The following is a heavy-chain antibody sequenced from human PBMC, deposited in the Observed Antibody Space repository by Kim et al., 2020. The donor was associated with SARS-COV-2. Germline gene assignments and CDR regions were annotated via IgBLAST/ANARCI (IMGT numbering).Heavy chain of an antibody. D-gene: IGHD6-19*01. CDR2: IKEDESEK. J-gene: IGHJ4*02. V-gene: IGHV3-7*01. CDR3: ARDGDAEFSVAVPGGDY. Sequence: RSLRLSCTASGFTFNNYWMSWVRQAPGQGLEWVANIKEDESEKYYVDSVKGRFTISRDNAKNSLYLQMNSLRVEDTAVYYCARDGDAEFSVAVPGGDYWGQGIVVTVSS. CDR1: GFTFNNYW.